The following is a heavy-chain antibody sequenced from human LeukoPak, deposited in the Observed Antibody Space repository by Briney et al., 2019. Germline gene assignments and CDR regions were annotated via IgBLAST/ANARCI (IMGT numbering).Heavy chain of an antibody. CDR3: ARVLGGSGSYYKEDY. CDR2: IYSGGST. V-gene: IGHV3-53*01. D-gene: IGHD3-10*01. Sequence: GGSLRLSCAASGFTVSSNYMSWVRQAPGKGLEWVSVIYSGGSTYYADSVKGRFTISRDNSKNTLYLQMNSLRAEDTAVYYCARVLGGSGSYYKEDYWGQGTLVTVSS. CDR1: GFTVSSNY. J-gene: IGHJ4*02.